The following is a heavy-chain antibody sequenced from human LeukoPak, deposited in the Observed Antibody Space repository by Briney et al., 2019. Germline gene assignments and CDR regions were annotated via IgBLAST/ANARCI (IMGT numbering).Heavy chain of an antibody. J-gene: IGHJ4*02. CDR1: GGTFSSYA. Sequence: GASVKVSCKAPGGTFSSYAISWVRQAPGQGLEWMGGTIPIFGTANYAQKFQGRVTITADESTSTAYMELSSLRSGDTAVYYCARQKTILERSLDYWGQGTLVTVSS. CDR2: TIPIFGTA. V-gene: IGHV1-69*13. CDR3: ARQKTILERSLDY. D-gene: IGHD2/OR15-2a*01.